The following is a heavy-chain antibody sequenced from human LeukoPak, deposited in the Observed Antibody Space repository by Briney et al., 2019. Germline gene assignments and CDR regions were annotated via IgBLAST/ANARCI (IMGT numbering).Heavy chain of an antibody. Sequence: GGSLRLSCAASGFTFSSYSMNWVRQAPGKGLEWVSSISSSSSYIYYADSVKGRFTISRDNAKNSLYLQMNSLRAEDTAVYYCASAFNYYDSRGYYSYYFDYWGQGTLVTVSS. CDR3: ASAFNYYDSRGYYSYYFDY. J-gene: IGHJ4*02. CDR1: GFTFSSYS. D-gene: IGHD3-22*01. CDR2: ISSSSSYI. V-gene: IGHV3-21*01.